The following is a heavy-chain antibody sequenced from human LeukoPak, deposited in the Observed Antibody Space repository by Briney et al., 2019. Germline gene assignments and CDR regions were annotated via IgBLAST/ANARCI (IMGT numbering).Heavy chain of an antibody. CDR1: GFTFSSNY. CDR3: AREAGDYYDSSADY. V-gene: IGHV3-53*01. D-gene: IGHD3-22*01. CDR2: IYSGGST. J-gene: IGHJ4*02. Sequence: GGSLRLSCAASGFTFSSNYMSWVRQAPGKGLEWVSVIYSGGSTYYADSVKGRFTISRDNSKNTLYLQMNSLRAEDTAVYYCAREAGDYYDSSADYWGQGTLVTVSS.